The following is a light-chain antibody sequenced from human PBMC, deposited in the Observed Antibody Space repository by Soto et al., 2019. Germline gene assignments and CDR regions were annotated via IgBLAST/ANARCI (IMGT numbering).Light chain of an antibody. Sequence: IVLTQSPGTLSLSPGGRATLSCRASQSVSSNYLAWYQQKPGQAPRLLIYGASSRATGIPDRFSGRGSGTDFTLTISRLEPEDFAVYYCQQYGSSPVTFGLGTKV. CDR1: QSVSSNY. V-gene: IGKV3-20*01. CDR3: QQYGSSPVT. J-gene: IGKJ1*01. CDR2: GAS.